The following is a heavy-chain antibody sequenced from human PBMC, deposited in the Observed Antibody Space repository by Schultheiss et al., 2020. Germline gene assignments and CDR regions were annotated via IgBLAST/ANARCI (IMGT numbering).Heavy chain of an antibody. CDR2: ISYDGSNK. J-gene: IGHJ5*02. V-gene: IGHV3-30-3*01. D-gene: IGHD2-15*01. CDR1: GFTFSSYA. CDR3: ARLEIPSIEVVGASDGVLA. Sequence: GGSLRLSCAASGFTFSSYAMHWVRQAPGKGLEWVAVISYDGSNKYYADSVKGRFTISRDNAKKSLFLQMNSLRVEDSAVYYCARLEIPSIEVVGASDGVLAWGPGTLVTVSS.